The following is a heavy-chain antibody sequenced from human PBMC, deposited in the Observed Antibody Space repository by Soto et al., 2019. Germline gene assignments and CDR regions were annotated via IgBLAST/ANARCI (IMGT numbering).Heavy chain of an antibody. J-gene: IGHJ4*02. V-gene: IGHV3-15*01. Sequence: VGSLRLSCAASEFTFSNAWMSWVRQAPGKGLEWVGRIKSKTDGGTTDYAAPVKGRFTISRDDSKNTLYLQMNSLKTEDTAVYYCTTDLLSTIFGVVIEYFDYWGQGTLVTVSS. D-gene: IGHD3-3*01. CDR2: IKSKTDGGTT. CDR3: TTDLLSTIFGVVIEYFDY. CDR1: EFTFSNAW.